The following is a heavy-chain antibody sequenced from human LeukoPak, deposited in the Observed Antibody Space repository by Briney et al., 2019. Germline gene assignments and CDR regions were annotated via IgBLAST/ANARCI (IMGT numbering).Heavy chain of an antibody. V-gene: IGHV1-69*06. J-gene: IGHJ4*02. D-gene: IGHD5-18*01. CDR3: ARDSLDTAMVRLDPFDY. Sequence: SVKVSCKASGGTFSSYAISWVRQAPGQGLEWMGGIIPIFGTANYAQKFQGRVTITADKSTSTAYMELSSLRSEDTAVYYCARDSLDTAMVRLDPFDYWGQGTLVTVSS. CDR1: GGTFSSYA. CDR2: IIPIFGTA.